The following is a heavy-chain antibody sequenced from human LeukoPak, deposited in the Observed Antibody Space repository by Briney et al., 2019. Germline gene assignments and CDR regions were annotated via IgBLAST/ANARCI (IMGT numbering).Heavy chain of an antibody. D-gene: IGHD5-18*01. J-gene: IGHJ6*03. CDR3: AGVDTAMVTGYYYYMDV. Sequence: ASVKVSCKASGYTFTSYGISWVRQAPGQGLEWMGWISAYNGNTNYAQKLQGRVTMTTDTSTSTAYTELRSLRSDDTAVYYCAGVDTAMVTGYYYYMDVWGKGTTVTVSS. CDR1: GYTFTSYG. CDR2: ISAYNGNT. V-gene: IGHV1-18*01.